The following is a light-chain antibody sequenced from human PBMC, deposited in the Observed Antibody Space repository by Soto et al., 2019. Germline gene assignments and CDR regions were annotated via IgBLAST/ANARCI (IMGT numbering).Light chain of an antibody. CDR1: QCVSKW. J-gene: IGKJ1*01. V-gene: IGKV1-5*03. CDR3: QQYDAYSLT. CDR2: EGS. Sequence: DIQMTQSPSALSASVGDRVTITCRASQCVSKWLAWYRQKPGEDPKLLIYEGSNLERGDPSRFSGSGARTEFTLNISIRQPDHFAPFYCQQYDAYSLTFGQGTKVEVK.